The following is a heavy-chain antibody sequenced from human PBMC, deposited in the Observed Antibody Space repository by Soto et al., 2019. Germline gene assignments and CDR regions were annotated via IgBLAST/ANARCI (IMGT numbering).Heavy chain of an antibody. V-gene: IGHV3-30-3*01. CDR1: GFTFSSHA. J-gene: IGHJ4*02. D-gene: IGHD2-15*01. Sequence: QVNLAESGGGVVQPGRSLRLSCVASGFTFSSHAVHWVRQAPGKGLGRVTVISFDGSNKHYADSVKGRFTISRDNSKNTLYLQMNSLSAEDTAVYSCASWGGSGGSCYWRPFDFWGQGTLVTVSS. CDR2: ISFDGSNK. CDR3: ASWGGSGGSCYWRPFDF.